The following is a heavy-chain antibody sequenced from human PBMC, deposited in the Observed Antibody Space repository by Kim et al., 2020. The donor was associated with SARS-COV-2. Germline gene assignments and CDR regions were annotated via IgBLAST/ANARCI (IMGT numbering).Heavy chain of an antibody. J-gene: IGHJ6*02. V-gene: IGHV4-31*02. D-gene: IGHD4-17*01. Sequence: LKSRVTISVDTSKNQFSLKLSSVTVADTAVYYCARIPTVTTSIYYYGMDVWGQGTTVTVSS. CDR3: ARIPTVTTSIYYYGMDV.